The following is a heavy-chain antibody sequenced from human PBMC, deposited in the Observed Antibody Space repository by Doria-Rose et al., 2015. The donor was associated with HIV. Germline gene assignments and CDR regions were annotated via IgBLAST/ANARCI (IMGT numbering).Heavy chain of an antibody. D-gene: IGHD1-26*01. CDR2: IIPILGIV. CDR1: GGTFSSYT. J-gene: IGHJ4*02. CDR3: ASQWERSSFDY. V-gene: IGHV1-69*02. Sequence: DVKKPGSSVKVSCTASGGTFSSYTISWVRQAPGQGLEWMGRIIPILGIVNYALRFQGRVTITADESTSTAYMELSSLRSEDTAIYYCASQWERSSFDYWGQGTLVTVSS.